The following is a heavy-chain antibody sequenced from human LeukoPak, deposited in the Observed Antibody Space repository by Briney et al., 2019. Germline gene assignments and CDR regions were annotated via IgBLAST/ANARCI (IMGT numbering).Heavy chain of an antibody. CDR3: ARDRYYDSSGYYGY. Sequence: PGGSLRLSCAASGFTFDDYGMSWVRQAPGKGLEWVSGINWNGGSTGYADSVKGRFTISRDNAKNSLYLQMNSLRAEDTALYYCARDRYYDSSGYYGYWGQGTMVTVSS. V-gene: IGHV3-20*04. CDR1: GFTFDDYG. J-gene: IGHJ3*01. D-gene: IGHD3-22*01. CDR2: INWNGGST.